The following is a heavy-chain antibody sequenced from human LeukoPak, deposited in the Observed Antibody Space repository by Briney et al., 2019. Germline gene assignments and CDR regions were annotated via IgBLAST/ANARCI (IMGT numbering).Heavy chain of an antibody. V-gene: IGHV3-33*01. CDR3: ARARGVSTGYRPIDY. D-gene: IGHD3-22*01. CDR1: GFTFSTSG. J-gene: IGHJ4*02. CDR2: IWYDGSNK. Sequence: GRSLRLSCAASGFTFSTSGMHWVRQAPGKGLEWVAVIWYDGSNKHYAESVKGRFSISRDNSKSTLYLQMNSLRAEETAVYYCARARGVSTGYRPIDYWGQGTLVTVSS.